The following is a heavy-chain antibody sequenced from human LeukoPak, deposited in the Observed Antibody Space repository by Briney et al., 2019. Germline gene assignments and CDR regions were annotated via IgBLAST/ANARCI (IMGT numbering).Heavy chain of an antibody. D-gene: IGHD3-22*01. V-gene: IGHV1-2*02. CDR2: INPNSGGT. J-gene: IGHJ4*02. CDR3: ARGGYYYDSSGYDYFDY. Sequence: ASVKVSCKASGYTFTVYYMHWVRQAPGQGLEWMGWINPNSGGTNYAQKFQGRVTMTRDTSISTAYMELSRLRSDDTAVYYCARGGYYYDSSGYDYFDYWGQGTLVTVSS. CDR1: GYTFTVYY.